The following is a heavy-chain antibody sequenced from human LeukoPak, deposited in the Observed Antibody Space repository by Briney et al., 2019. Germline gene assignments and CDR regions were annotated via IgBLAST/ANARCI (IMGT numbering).Heavy chain of an antibody. CDR2: INPSGGST. D-gene: IGHD2-2*01. J-gene: IGHJ4*02. CDR3: AGMGEIVVVPAATSSFDY. CDR1: GYTFTSYY. V-gene: IGHV1-46*01. Sequence: ASVKVSCKASGYTFTSYYMHWVRQAPGQGLEWMGIINPSGGSTSYAQKFQGRVTMTRDTSTSTVYMELSSLRSEDTAVYYCAGMGEIVVVPAATSSFDYWGQGTLVTVSS.